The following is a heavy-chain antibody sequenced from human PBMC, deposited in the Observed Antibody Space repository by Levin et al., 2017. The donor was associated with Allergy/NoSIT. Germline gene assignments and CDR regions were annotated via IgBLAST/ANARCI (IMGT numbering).Heavy chain of an antibody. CDR2: IYSGGST. CDR1: GFTVSSNY. J-gene: IGHJ4*02. Sequence: HAGGSLRLSCAASGFTVSSNYMSWVRQAPGKGLEWVSVIYSGGSTYYADSVKGRFTISRDNSKNTLYFQMNSLRAEDTAVYYCARSSSGWFGELLWDYWGQGTLVTVSS. D-gene: IGHD3-10*01. CDR3: ARSSSGWFGELLWDY. V-gene: IGHV3-66*01.